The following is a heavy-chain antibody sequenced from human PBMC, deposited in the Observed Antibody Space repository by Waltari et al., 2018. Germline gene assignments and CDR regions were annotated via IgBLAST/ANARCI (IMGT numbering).Heavy chain of an antibody. CDR1: GATPTDFS. J-gene: IGHJ6*03. CDR3: AALDTTRTTFYYYFYMDV. V-gene: IGHV1-24*01. Sequence: QVQLVQSGAAVKKPGASVKVSCRVSGATPTDFSIPWVRQVPGKGLEWMGGVDPDDGETVSAPKFRGRLTLTQDTSTETAYMELRNLRSEDTAIYYCAALDTTRTTFYYYFYMDVWGTGTTVTVSS. CDR2: VDPDDGET. D-gene: IGHD1-1*01.